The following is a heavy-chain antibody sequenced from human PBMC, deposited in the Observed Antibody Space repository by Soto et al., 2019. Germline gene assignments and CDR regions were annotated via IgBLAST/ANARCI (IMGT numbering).Heavy chain of an antibody. J-gene: IGHJ4*02. CDR2: IDPSDSYT. V-gene: IGHV5-10-1*01. CDR1: GYSFTSYW. D-gene: IGHD3-22*01. Sequence: GESLKISCKGSGYSFTSYWISRVRQMPGKGLEWMGRIDPSDSYTNYSPSFQGHVTISADKSISTAYLQWSSLKASDTAMYYCARHSGDYYDSSGYSYWGQGTLVTVSS. CDR3: ARHSGDYYDSSGYSY.